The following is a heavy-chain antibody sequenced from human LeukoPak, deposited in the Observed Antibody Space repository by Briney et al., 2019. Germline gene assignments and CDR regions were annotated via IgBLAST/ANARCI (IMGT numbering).Heavy chain of an antibody. D-gene: IGHD3-3*01. CDR3: ARDGPYYDFWSGYPGRDCWFDP. J-gene: IGHJ5*02. CDR1: GYTFTSYY. Sequence: ASVKVSCKASGYTFTSYYMLWVRQAPGQGLEWMGIINPSGGSTSYAQKFPGRVTMTRDMSTSTVYMELSSLRSEDTAVYYCARDGPYYDFWSGYPGRDCWFDPWGQGTLVTVSS. V-gene: IGHV1-46*01. CDR2: INPSGGST.